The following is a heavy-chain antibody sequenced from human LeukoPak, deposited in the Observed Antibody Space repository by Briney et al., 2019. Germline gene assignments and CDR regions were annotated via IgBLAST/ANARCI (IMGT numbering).Heavy chain of an antibody. D-gene: IGHD3-3*01. CDR2: IKQDGGEK. V-gene: IGHV3-7*01. CDR3: ARVSAEWLLSY. Sequence: GGSLRLSCAASGFTFSSDWMAWVRQAPGKGLEWVANIKQDGGEKFYLNSVKGRFTISRDNSRNSLYLQMNSLRAEDTAVYYCARVSAEWLLSYWGQGTLVTVSS. J-gene: IGHJ4*02. CDR1: GFTFSSDW.